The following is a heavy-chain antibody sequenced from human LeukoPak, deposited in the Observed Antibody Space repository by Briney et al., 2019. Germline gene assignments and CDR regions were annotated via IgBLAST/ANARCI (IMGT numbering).Heavy chain of an antibody. CDR1: GGSISSGTYY. CDR2: IYTSGST. Sequence: SQTLSLTCTVSGGSISSGTYYWTWIRQPAGKGLEWIGRIYTSGSTNYNPSLKSRVTMSVDTSKNQFSLKLSSVTAADTAVYYCAQGGSPGYFDYWGQGTLVTVSS. V-gene: IGHV4-61*02. CDR3: AQGGSPGYFDY. D-gene: IGHD1-26*01. J-gene: IGHJ4*02.